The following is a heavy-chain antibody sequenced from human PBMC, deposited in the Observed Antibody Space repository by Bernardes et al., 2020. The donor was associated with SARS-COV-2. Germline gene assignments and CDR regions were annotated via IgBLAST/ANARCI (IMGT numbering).Heavy chain of an antibody. J-gene: IGHJ5*02. CDR2: IYSSGTT. CDR1: GDSLRGFF. V-gene: IGHV4-4*07. Sequence: SETLSLTCTVSGDSLRGFFWNWIRQPAGKGLEWIGRIYSSGTTNYNPSLKRRVTMSVDTSKNQFYLEVTSVTAVDTAVYYCARDLSSAWDKNWFDPWGQGTQVTVSS. D-gene: IGHD6-25*01. CDR3: ARDLSSAWDKNWFDP.